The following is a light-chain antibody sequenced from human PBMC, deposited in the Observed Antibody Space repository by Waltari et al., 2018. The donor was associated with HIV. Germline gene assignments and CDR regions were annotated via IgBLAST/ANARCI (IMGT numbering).Light chain of an antibody. J-gene: IGLJ3*02. CDR1: SGHSTYA. CDR3: QTWDSGIRV. CDR2: VSNDGSH. V-gene: IGLV4-69*01. Sequence: QVVLTQSPSASAFLGASVKLTCTLSSGHSTYAIAWHQQQPEKGPRYLMKVSNDGSHTKGDGLPDRFSGSSSGAERYLTISSLQADDEADYYCQTWDSGIRVFGGGTRLTVL.